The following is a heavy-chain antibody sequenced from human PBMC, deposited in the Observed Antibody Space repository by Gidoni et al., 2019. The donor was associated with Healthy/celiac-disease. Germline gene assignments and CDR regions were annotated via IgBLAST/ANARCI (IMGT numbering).Heavy chain of an antibody. CDR2: INWNGGST. J-gene: IGHJ4*02. Sequence: SRRLSCAGAGFTFDDYGMSWVRQAPGKGLEWVSGINWNGGSTGYADSVKGRFTISRDYAKNSLYLQMNSLSAEDTALYYCARGDGAMVWYYDILTGYSFDYWGQGTLVTVSS. CDR3: ARGDGAMVWYYDILTGYSFDY. V-gene: IGHV3-20*04. CDR1: GFTFDDYG. D-gene: IGHD3-9*01.